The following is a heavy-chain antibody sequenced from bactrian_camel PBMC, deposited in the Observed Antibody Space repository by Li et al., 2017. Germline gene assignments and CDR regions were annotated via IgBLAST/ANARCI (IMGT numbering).Heavy chain of an antibody. Sequence: HVQLVESGGGSVQSGGSLRLSCAASGDTYSNYYMGWFRRAPGKEREGVAVIDSDGSTTYADSVKGRFTISQDNAKNTLYLQMNSLKTDDTAVYYCMGSIYTGLDDCGIPRWGQGTQVTVS. CDR2: IDSDGST. CDR1: GDTYSNYY. J-gene: IGHJ4*01. V-gene: IGHV3S53*01. CDR3: MGSIYTGLDDCGIPR. D-gene: IGHD8*01.